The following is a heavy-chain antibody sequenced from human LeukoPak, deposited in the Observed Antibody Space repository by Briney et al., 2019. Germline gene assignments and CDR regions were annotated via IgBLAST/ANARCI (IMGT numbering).Heavy chain of an antibody. CDR3: ARDRGYGYYYYYMDV. Sequence: GGSLRLSCAASGFTFSSYAMHWVRQAPGKGLEWVAVISYDGSNKYYADSVKGRFTISRDNSKNTLYLQMNSLRAEDTAVYYCARDRGYGYYYYYMDVWGKGTTVTVSS. D-gene: IGHD5-12*01. CDR1: GFTFSSYA. CDR2: ISYDGSNK. J-gene: IGHJ6*03. V-gene: IGHV3-30-3*01.